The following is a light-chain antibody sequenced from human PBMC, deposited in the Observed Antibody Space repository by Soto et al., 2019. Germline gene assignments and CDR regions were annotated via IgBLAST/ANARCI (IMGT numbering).Light chain of an antibody. Sequence: DIQMTQSPSTLSASVGDRVTITCRASQSISSWLAWYQQKPGKAPKLLIYKASSLEGGVPSRFSGSGSGTKFTLTISSLQPDDFATYYCQQYNSYWTFGQGTKVDIK. V-gene: IGKV1-5*03. CDR3: QQYNSYWT. CDR1: QSISSW. CDR2: KAS. J-gene: IGKJ1*01.